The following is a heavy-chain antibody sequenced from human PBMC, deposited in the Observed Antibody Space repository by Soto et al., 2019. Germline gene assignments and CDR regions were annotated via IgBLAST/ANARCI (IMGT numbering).Heavy chain of an antibody. CDR3: AKAPLQNGEEFDY. V-gene: IGHV3-30*18. Sequence: GGSLRLSCAASGFTFSSYGMHWVRQAPGKGLEWVAVISYDGSNKYYADSVKGRFTISRDNSKNTLYLQMNSLRAEDTAVYYCAKAPLQNGEEFDYWGQGTLVTVSS. J-gene: IGHJ4*02. CDR1: GFTFSSYG. CDR2: ISYDGSNK. D-gene: IGHD4-17*01.